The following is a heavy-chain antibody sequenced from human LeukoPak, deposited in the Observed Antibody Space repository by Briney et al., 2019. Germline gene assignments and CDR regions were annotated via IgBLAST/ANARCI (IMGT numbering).Heavy chain of an antibody. CDR3: ARANYDGSDY. CDR2: IYTSGTT. J-gene: IGHJ4*02. D-gene: IGHD3-22*01. Sequence: PSGTLSLTCTVSGGSISSYYWSWIRQPAGKGLEWIGRIYTSGTTNYNPSLKSRVTMSVDTSKNQFSLMMRSVTAADTAVYYCARANYDGSDYWGQGTLVTVSS. CDR1: GGSISSYY. V-gene: IGHV4-4*07.